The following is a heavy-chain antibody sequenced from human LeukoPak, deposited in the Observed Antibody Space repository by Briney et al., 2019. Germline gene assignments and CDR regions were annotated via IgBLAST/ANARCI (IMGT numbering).Heavy chain of an antibody. V-gene: IGHV1-2*02. Sequence: ASVKVSGKASGYTFTGYYMHWVRQAPGQGLEWMGWINPNSGGTNYAQKFQGRVTMTRDTSISTAYMELSRLRSDDTAVYYRARTRRLASPGSFYDYWGQGTLVTVSS. D-gene: IGHD2/OR15-2a*01. CDR2: INPNSGGT. CDR1: GYTFTGYY. J-gene: IGHJ4*02. CDR3: ARTRRLASPGSFYDY.